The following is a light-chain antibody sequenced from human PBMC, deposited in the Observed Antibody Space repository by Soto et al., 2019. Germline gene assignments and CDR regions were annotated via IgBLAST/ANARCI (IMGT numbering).Light chain of an antibody. CDR2: DVS. CDR3: SSYTSSSTL. V-gene: IGLV2-14*01. J-gene: IGLJ1*01. CDR1: SSDVGGYNY. Sequence: QSALTQPASVSGSPGQSITISCTGTSSDVGGYNYVSWYQQYPGKAPKLMIYDVSNRPSGVSNRFSGSKSGNTASLTISGLQAEDEADYYCSSYTSSSTLFGTGTKVTDL.